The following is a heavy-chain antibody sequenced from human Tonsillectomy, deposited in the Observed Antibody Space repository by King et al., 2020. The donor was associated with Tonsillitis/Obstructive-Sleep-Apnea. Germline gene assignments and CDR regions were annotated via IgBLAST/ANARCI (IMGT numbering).Heavy chain of an antibody. CDR1: GFTVSSNY. J-gene: IGHJ6*03. V-gene: IGHV3-53*01. D-gene: IGHD3-10*01. Sequence: VQLVESGGGLIQPGGSLRLSCAASGFTVSSNYMSWVRQAPGKGLEWVSVIYSGGSTYYADSVKGRFTISRDNSQNKLYLQMNSLRAGDTAVYYCARDQDYGSGSYFHYYYYMDVWGKGTTVTVSS. CDR3: ARDQDYGSGSYFHYYYYMDV. CDR2: IYSGGST.